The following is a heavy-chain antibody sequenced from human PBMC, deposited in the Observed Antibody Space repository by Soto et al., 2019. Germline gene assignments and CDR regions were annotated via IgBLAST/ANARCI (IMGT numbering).Heavy chain of an antibody. CDR2: IIPIFGTA. CDR3: ASGGTIALVSGAGERIYYYYGMDV. V-gene: IGHV1-69*12. D-gene: IGHD2-2*01. J-gene: IGHJ6*02. Sequence: QVQLVQSGAEVKKPGSSVKVSCKASGGTFSSYAISWVRQAPGQGLEWMGGIIPIFGTANYAQKFQGRVTITADESTSTAYMELSSLRSEDTAVYYCASGGTIALVSGAGERIYYYYGMDVWGQGTTVTVSS. CDR1: GGTFSSYA.